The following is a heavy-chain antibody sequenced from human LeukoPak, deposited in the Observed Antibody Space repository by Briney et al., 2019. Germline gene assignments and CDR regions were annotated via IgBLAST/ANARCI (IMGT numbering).Heavy chain of an antibody. CDR3: AVHYDFWSGYSVTAYYFDY. CDR1: GYSFTSYW. Sequence: GESLEISCKGSGYSFTSYWIGWVRQMPGKGLEWMGIIYPGHSDTRYSPSFQGQVTISADKSISTAYLQWSSLKASDTAMYYCAVHYDFWSGYSVTAYYFDYWGQGTLVTVSS. J-gene: IGHJ4*02. V-gene: IGHV5-51*01. CDR2: IYPGHSDT. D-gene: IGHD3-3*01.